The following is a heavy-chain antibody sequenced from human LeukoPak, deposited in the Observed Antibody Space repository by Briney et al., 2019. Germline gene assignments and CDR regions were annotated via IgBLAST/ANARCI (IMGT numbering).Heavy chain of an antibody. D-gene: IGHD3-22*01. Sequence: GGSLRLSCAASGFTFDDYGMSWVRQAPGKGLEWVSGINWNGGSTGYADSVKGRFTISRDNVKNSLYLQMNSLRAEDTAVYYCAKVSGSSGYYDYWGQGTLVTVSS. CDR2: INWNGGST. CDR1: GFTFDDYG. V-gene: IGHV3-20*04. CDR3: AKVSGSSGYYDY. J-gene: IGHJ4*02.